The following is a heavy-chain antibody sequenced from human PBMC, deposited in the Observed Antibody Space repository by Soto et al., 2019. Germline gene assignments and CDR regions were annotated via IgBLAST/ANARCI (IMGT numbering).Heavy chain of an antibody. J-gene: IGHJ5*02. D-gene: IGHD3-3*01. V-gene: IGHV4-59*08. CDR3: ARLLGDTIFGVVIPPQGFVWFDP. Sequence: SETLSLTCTVSGGAISSYYWSWIRQPPGKGLEWIGYIYYSGSTNYNPSLKSRVTISVDTSKNQFSLKLSSVTAADPAVYYCARLLGDTIFGVVIPPQGFVWFDPWGQGTLVTVSS. CDR2: IYYSGST. CDR1: GGAISSYY.